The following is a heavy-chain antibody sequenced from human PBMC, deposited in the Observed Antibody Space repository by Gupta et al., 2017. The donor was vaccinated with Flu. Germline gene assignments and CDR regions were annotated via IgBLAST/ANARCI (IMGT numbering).Heavy chain of an antibody. CDR2: ISSSGSTI. Sequence: WIRQAPGKGLEWVSYISSSGSTIYYADSVKGRFTISRDNAKNSLYLQMNSLRAEDTAVYYCARWLQSDSLGYWGQGTLVTVSS. CDR3: ARWLQSDSLGY. V-gene: IGHV3-11*01. J-gene: IGHJ4*02. D-gene: IGHD5-12*01.